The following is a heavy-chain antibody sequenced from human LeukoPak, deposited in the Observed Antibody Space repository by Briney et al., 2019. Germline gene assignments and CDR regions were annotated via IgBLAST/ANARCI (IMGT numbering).Heavy chain of an antibody. D-gene: IGHD6-13*01. V-gene: IGHV1-69*04. J-gene: IGHJ6*03. Sequence: SVKVSCKASGGTFSSYAISWVRQAPGQGLEWMGRIIPILGIANYAQKFQGRVTITADKSTSTAYMELSSLRSEDTAVYYCAREYRSSYYYYLDVWGEGTAVTVSS. CDR3: AREYRSSYYYYLDV. CDR2: IIPILGIA. CDR1: GGTFSSYA.